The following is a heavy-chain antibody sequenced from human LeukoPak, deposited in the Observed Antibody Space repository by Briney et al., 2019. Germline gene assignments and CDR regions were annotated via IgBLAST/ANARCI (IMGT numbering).Heavy chain of an antibody. V-gene: IGHV4-59*01. Sequence: KPSETLSLTCTISGGSISSYSWSWIRPPPGKGLEWIGHIHYSGITNSNPSLKSRVTISVDTSKKQFSLKLNSVTAADTAVYYCARGGGSVTPFDSWGQGTLVTVSS. CDR2: IHYSGIT. D-gene: IGHD4-23*01. J-gene: IGHJ4*02. CDR1: GGSISSYS. CDR3: ARGGGSVTPFDS.